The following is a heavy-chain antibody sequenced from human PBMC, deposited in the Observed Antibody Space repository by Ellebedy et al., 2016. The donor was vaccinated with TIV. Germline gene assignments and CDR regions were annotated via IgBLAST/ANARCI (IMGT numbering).Heavy chain of an antibody. V-gene: IGHV4-34*01. D-gene: IGHD3-10*01. J-gene: IGHJ4*02. Sequence: SETLSLTCAVSGGSLNNYYWSWIRQAPGKGLEWIGEVNLRGYSKYTPSLESRVSISVDTSKNQFSLRLTSVTAADTGVFYCATLLGGLVRHWGRGTLVTVSS. CDR3: ATLLGGLVRH. CDR1: GGSLNNYY. CDR2: VNLRGYS.